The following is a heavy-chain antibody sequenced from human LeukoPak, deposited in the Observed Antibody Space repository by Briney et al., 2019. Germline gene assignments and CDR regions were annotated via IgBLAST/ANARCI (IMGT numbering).Heavy chain of an antibody. J-gene: IGHJ6*02. D-gene: IGHD3-22*01. CDR1: GGSISSYY. CDR3: ARVNRDYYDSSGYYPYYYYGMDV. Sequence: SEALSLTCTVSGGSISSYYWSWIRQPPGKGLEWIGYIYYSGSTNYNPSLKSRVTISVDTSKNQFSLKLSSVTAADTAVYYCARVNRDYYDSSGYYPYYYYGMDVWGQGTTVTVSS. V-gene: IGHV4-59*08. CDR2: IYYSGST.